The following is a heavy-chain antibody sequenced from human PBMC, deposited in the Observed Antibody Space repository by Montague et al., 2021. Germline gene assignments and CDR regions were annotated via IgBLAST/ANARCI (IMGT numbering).Heavy chain of an antibody. CDR1: GDSVSSSDAT. CDR2: TYYRSKWYN. V-gene: IGHV6-1*01. J-gene: IGHJ5*02. Sequence: CAISGDSVSSSDATWNWIRQSPSRGLEWLGRTYYRSKWYNEYAISVKSRITVNPDTSKNQFPLLLNSVTPEDTAVYYCARGWQKRFDPWGQGTLVTVSS. CDR3: ARGWQKRFDP. D-gene: IGHD5-24*01.